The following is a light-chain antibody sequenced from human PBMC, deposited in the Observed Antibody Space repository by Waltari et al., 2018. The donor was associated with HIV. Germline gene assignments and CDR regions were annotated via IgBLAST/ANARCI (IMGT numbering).Light chain of an antibody. CDR2: AAS. CDR3: QQSYSAPQT. CDR1: QNIRHY. J-gene: IGKJ1*01. Sequence: DIQMTQSPSSLSASVGDRVTISCRASQNIRHYLNWFQHKPGKAPNLLIYAASNLQSGVPSQFGGGGSGTDFTLTISNLQPEDSATYYCQQSYSAPQTFGQGTKVEIK. V-gene: IGKV1-39*01.